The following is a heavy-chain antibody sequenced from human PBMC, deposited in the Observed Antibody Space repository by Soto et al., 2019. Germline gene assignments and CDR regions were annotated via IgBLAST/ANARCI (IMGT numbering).Heavy chain of an antibody. CDR2: IYYSGST. D-gene: IGHD1-1*01. CDR1: GGSISTYY. V-gene: IGHV4-59*01. CDR3: ARGATGTTRRNYYYYYMDV. J-gene: IGHJ6*03. Sequence: PSETLSLTCTVSGGSISTYYWSWIRQPPGKGLEWLGYIYYSGSTNYNPSLRSRVTISVDTSKNQFSLKLSSVTAADTAVYYCARGATGTTRRNYYYYYMDVWGNGTTVTVSS.